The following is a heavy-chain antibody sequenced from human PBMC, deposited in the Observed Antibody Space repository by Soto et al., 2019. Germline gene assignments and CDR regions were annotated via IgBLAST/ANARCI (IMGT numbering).Heavy chain of an antibody. V-gene: IGHV4-31*03. CDR2: IYYSGST. CDR3: ARSGYSYGPNPLLY. D-gene: IGHD5-18*01. J-gene: IGHJ4*02. CDR1: GGSISSGGYY. Sequence: QVQLQESGPGLVKPSQTLSLTCTVSGGSISSGGYYWSWIRQHPGKGLEWIGYIYYSGSTYYNPSRQSRVTISVDTSKHQFSLKLSSVTPADTAVYYCARSGYSYGPNPLLYWGQGTLVTVSS.